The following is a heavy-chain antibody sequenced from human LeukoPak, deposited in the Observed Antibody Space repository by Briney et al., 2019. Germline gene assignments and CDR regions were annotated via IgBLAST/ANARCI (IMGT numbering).Heavy chain of an antibody. CDR3: AGGGSDWLFDF. CDR1: GCSIRSYY. J-gene: IGHJ4*02. V-gene: IGHV4-59*01. CDR2: IYYSRST. Sequence: WETLSLTCTVSGCSIRSYYWSWIRQPPGKGLEWVGYIYYSRSTNYNPSLKRRGTISLNTTKNHFPLKVSSVTAADTAVYYCAGGGSDWLFDFWGQGTLVTVSS. D-gene: IGHD6-19*01.